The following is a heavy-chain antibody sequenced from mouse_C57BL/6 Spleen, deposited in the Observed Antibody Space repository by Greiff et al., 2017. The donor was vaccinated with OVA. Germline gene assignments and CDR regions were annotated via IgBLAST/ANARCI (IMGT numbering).Heavy chain of an antibody. D-gene: IGHD2-5*01. CDR1: GYSFTDYN. J-gene: IGHJ4*01. CDR2: INPNYGTT. Sequence: VQLQQSGPELVKPGASVKISCKASGYSFTDYNMNWVKQSNGKSLEWIGVINPNYGTTSYNQKFKGKATLTVDQSSSTAYMQLNSLTSEDSAVYNCALYYSNVYYAMDYWGQGTSVTVSS. V-gene: IGHV1-39*01. CDR3: ALYYSNVYYAMDY.